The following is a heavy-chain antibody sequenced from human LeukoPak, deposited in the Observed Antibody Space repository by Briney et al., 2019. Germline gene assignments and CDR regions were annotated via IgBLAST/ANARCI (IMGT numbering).Heavy chain of an antibody. D-gene: IGHD6-19*01. V-gene: IGHV4-30-2*01. CDR2: IYHSGST. Sequence: PSQTLSLTCAVSGGSISSGGYSWSWIRQPPGKGLEWIGYIYHSGSTYYNPSLKSRVTISVDRSKNQFSLKLSSVTAADTAVYYCARARYSSGLTDAFDIWGQGTMVTVSS. J-gene: IGHJ3*02. CDR1: GGSISSGGYS. CDR3: ARARYSSGLTDAFDI.